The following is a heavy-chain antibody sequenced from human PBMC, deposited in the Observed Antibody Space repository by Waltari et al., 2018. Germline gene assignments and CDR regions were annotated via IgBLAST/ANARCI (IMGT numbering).Heavy chain of an antibody. Sequence: QVQLQQWGAGLLKPSETLSLTCAVYGGSFSGYYWSWIRQPPGKGLEWIGEINHSGNTNYNPSLKSRVTISVDTSKNQFSLKLSSVTAADTAVYYCAREAAGGTWGQGTLVTVSS. J-gene: IGHJ5*02. D-gene: IGHD6-13*01. CDR2: INHSGNT. CDR3: AREAAGGT. CDR1: GGSFSGYY. V-gene: IGHV4-34*01.